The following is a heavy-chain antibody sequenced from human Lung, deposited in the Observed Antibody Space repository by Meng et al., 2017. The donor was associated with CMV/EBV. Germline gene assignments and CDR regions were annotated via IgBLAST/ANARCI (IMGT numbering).Heavy chain of an antibody. CDR2: IKNNTVGGTT. D-gene: IGHD4-23*01. CDR1: GFTFRNAW. Sequence: LTXXASGFTFRNAWMSWVRQAPGKGLEWVGRIKNNTVGGTTDYDAPVKGRFTFSRDDSQTTLYLQMNSLKTEDTAVYYFATGNGNSNAIDIWGQGTLVTVSS. J-gene: IGHJ3*02. CDR3: ATGNGNSNAIDI. V-gene: IGHV3-15*01.